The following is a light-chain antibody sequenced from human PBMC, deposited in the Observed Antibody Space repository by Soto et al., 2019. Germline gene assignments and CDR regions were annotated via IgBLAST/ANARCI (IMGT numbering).Light chain of an antibody. Sequence: QSVLTQPPSASGSPGQSVTISCTGTSSDVGGYDYVSWYQHHPGNIPKLIISEVSDRPSGVSNRFSGSKSGNTASLTISGLQAEDEADYFCSSYTTTNTLWVFGGGTKVTVL. J-gene: IGLJ3*02. CDR2: EVS. V-gene: IGLV2-14*01. CDR3: SSYTTTNTLWV. CDR1: SSDVGGYDY.